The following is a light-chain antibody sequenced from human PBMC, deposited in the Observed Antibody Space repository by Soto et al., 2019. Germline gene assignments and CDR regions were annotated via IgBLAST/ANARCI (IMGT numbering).Light chain of an antibody. V-gene: IGLV2-11*01. CDR2: DVS. CDR1: SSDVGGYNY. J-gene: IGLJ2*01. Sequence: QSALTQPRSVSGSPGQSVTISCTGTSSDVGGYNYVSWYQHHPGIAPKLMISDVSKRPSGVPDRFSGSKSGNTASLTISGPQAEDEADYYCCSYAGSYTLVFGGGTKRTVL. CDR3: CSYAGSYTLV.